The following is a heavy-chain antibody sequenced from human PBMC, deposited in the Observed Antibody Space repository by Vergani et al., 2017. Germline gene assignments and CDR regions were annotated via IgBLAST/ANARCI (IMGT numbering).Heavy chain of an antibody. CDR3: ARLLGYDFWSGFPGEFDY. CDR1: GYSFTSYW. CDR2: IYPGDSDT. Sequence: EVQLVQSGAEVKKPGESLKISCKGSGYSFTSYWIGWVRQMPGKGLEWMGIIYPGDSDTSYSPSFQGQVTISADKSISTAYLQWSSRKASDTAMYYCARLLGYDFWSGFPGEFDYWGQGTLVTVSS. J-gene: IGHJ4*02. D-gene: IGHD3-3*01. V-gene: IGHV5-51*01.